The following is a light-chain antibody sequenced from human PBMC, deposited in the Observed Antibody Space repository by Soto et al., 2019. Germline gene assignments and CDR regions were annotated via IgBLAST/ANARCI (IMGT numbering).Light chain of an antibody. V-gene: IGKV3-20*01. CDR3: HQYGISP. CDR1: QSVTSDY. Sequence: IELTQSPRILSLSPGERATLSCRASQSVTSDYLAWYQQKPGQAPGLLIYGASRRATGIPDRFSGSGSGTEFSLTISRLEPEDFAVYYCHQYGISPFGGGTKVEIK. J-gene: IGKJ4*01. CDR2: GAS.